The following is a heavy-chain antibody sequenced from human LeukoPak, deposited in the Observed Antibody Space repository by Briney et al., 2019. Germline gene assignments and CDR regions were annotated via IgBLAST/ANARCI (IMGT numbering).Heavy chain of an antibody. J-gene: IGHJ4*02. CDR2: ISYDGSNK. V-gene: IGHV3-30-3*01. Sequence: GGSLRLSCAASGFTFSSYAMHWVRQAPGKGLEWVAVISYDGSNKYYADSVKGRFTISRDNSKNTLYLQMNSLRAEDTAVYYCAAGPAAPDYWGQGTLITVSS. CDR1: GFTFSSYA. CDR3: AAGPAAPDY. D-gene: IGHD2-2*01.